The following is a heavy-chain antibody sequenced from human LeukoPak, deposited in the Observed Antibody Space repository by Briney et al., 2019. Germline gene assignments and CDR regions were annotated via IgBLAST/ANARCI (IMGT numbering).Heavy chain of an antibody. CDR3: ARRGSNFLYYFDF. CDR2: IYYIGTT. D-gene: IGHD4-11*01. CDR1: GGSIGSHY. Sequence: SETLSLTCTVSGGSIGSHYWSWFRQPPGKGLEWIGYIYYIGTTDYNPSLKSRVTVSVDTSKNQFPLKLSSVTAADTAVYYCARRGSNFLYYFDFWGQGTLVTVSS. V-gene: IGHV4-59*08. J-gene: IGHJ4*02.